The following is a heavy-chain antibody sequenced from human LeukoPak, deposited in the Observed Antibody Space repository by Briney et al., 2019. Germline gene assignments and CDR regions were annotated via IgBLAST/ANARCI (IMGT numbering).Heavy chain of an antibody. CDR3: ATEDAYSVHL. CDR1: GLSVSNTY. D-gene: IGHD2-21*01. V-gene: IGHV3-66*02. CDR2: LYYGGDT. J-gene: IGHJ3*01. Sequence: GVSLRLSCAASGLSVSNTYMSWVRQAPGKGLEWISVLYYGGDTFYADSVKGRFTISSDKSKNTLYLQMNSLRPDDTAVYYCATEDAYSVHLWGQGTIVTVSS.